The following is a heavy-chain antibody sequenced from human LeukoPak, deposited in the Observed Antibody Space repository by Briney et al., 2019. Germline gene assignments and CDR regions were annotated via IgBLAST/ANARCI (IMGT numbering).Heavy chain of an antibody. CDR3: AKAAYYDSSGYPDY. V-gene: IGHV3-23*01. CDR2: VSGSGGST. CDR1: GFTFSSYA. Sequence: GGSLRLSCAASGFTFSSYAMSWVRQAPGKGLEWVSAVSGSGGSTYYADSVKGRFTISRDNSKNTLYLQMNSLRAEDTAVYYCAKAAYYDSSGYPDYWGQGTLVTVSS. D-gene: IGHD3-22*01. J-gene: IGHJ4*02.